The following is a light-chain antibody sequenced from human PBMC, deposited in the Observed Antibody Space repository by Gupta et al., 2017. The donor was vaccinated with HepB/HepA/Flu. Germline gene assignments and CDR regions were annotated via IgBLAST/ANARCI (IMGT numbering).Light chain of an antibody. Sequence: QSVLTQPPSASGTPGQGVTISCSGSASNIGTNHVYWYQKLQGTANKRRSVRNNQRPSGVPDRFAVCKAGKSDYPAIRGLRSEDEADDDGEEWGDGVRGSRFGGGTKMTVL. CDR1: ASNIGTNH. CDR3: EEWGDGVRGSR. CDR2: RNN. J-gene: IGLJ2*01. V-gene: IGLV1-47*01.